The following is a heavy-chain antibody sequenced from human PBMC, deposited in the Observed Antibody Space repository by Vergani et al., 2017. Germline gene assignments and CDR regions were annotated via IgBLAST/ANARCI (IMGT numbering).Heavy chain of an antibody. CDR3: ARRSNYYDSSGFWFDP. J-gene: IGHJ5*02. CDR1: GFTFSDFS. D-gene: IGHD3-22*01. Sequence: VQLVESGGGLVKPGGSLRLSCAASGFTFSDFSMSWVRQAPGKGLEWVAFIGSSGPYINYADSVKGRFIISRDNTNNSLFLQLRSLRAEDAAVYYCARRSNYYDSSGFWFDPWGQGTLVTVSS. CDR2: IGSSGPYI. V-gene: IGHV3-21*06.